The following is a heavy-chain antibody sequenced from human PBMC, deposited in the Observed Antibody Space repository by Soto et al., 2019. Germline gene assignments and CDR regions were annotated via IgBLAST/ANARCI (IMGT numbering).Heavy chain of an antibody. CDR3: ARDGSEQWLVPYYYGMDV. D-gene: IGHD6-19*01. CDR2: IKQDGSEK. V-gene: IGHV3-7*05. Sequence: GGSLRLSCAASGFTFSSYWMSWVRQAPGKGLEWVANIKQDGSEKYYVDSVKGRFTISRDNAKNSLYLQMNSLRAEDTAVYYCARDGSEQWLVPYYYGMDVWGQGTTVTVSS. CDR1: GFTFSSYW. J-gene: IGHJ6*02.